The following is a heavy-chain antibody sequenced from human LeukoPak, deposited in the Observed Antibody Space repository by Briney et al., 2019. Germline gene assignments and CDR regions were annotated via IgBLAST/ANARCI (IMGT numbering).Heavy chain of an antibody. CDR3: STVFAGYNSVIMPPFVPDY. V-gene: IGHV1-69-2*01. CDR2: IDPADGET. Sequence: ASVKISCKASGYIFKNYFIHWIQQSPGKGLKWMGRIDPADGETKYAEKFQGRVTLTADTPTETVYMEMSSLRFEDTALYYCSTVFAGYNSVIMPPFVPDYWGQGPLVSVSA. D-gene: IGHD3-10*01. CDR1: GYIFKNYF. J-gene: IGHJ4*02.